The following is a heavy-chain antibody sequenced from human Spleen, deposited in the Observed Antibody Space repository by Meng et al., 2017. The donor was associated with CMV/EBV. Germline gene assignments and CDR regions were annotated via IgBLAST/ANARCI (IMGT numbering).Heavy chain of an antibody. CDR1: GFTFSSYG. CDR3: AKGDIAVASMFDY. V-gene: IGHV3-30*02. Sequence: GGSLRLSCAASGFTFSSYGMHWVRQAPGKGLEWVAFIRYDGSNKYYADSVKGRFTISRDNSKNTLYLQMNSLRAEDTAVYYCAKGDIAVASMFDYWGQGTLVTVSS. CDR2: IRYDGSNK. D-gene: IGHD6-19*01. J-gene: IGHJ4*02.